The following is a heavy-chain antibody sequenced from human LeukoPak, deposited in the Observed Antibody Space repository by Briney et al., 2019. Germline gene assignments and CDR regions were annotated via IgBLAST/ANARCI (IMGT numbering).Heavy chain of an antibody. D-gene: IGHD2-2*01. CDR3: ARDAWAFDI. V-gene: IGHV4-34*01. J-gene: IGHJ3*02. CDR2: IKHSGST. CDR1: GGSFSGYY. Sequence: PETLSLTCAVYGGSFSGYYWSWIRQPPRKWLEWIGEIKHSGSTNYKPSLKSRVTISVDTSKNQCSLKLSSVTAADTAVYYCARDAWAFDIWGQGLMCSASS.